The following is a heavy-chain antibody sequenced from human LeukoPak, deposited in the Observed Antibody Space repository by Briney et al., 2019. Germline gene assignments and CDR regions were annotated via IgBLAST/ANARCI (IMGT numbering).Heavy chain of an antibody. V-gene: IGHV3-66*01. J-gene: IGHJ4*02. CDR2: IYSGGST. CDR3: ARDSSGRLDY. Sequence: GGTLRLSCAASGFTFSSYGMSWVRQAPGKGLEWVSVIYSGGSTYYADSVKGRFTISRDNSKNTLYLQMNSLRAEDTAVYYCARDSSGRLDYWGQGTLVTVSS. CDR1: GFTFSSYG. D-gene: IGHD1-26*01.